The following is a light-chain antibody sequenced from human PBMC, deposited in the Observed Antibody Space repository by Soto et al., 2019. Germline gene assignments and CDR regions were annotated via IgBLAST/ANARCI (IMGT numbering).Light chain of an antibody. CDR2: AAS. J-gene: IGKJ2*01. V-gene: IGKV1-39*01. CDR1: QSISSY. CDR3: QQSYSIPFT. Sequence: DLQMTQSPSSLSASVGDRVTITCRASQSISSYLNWYQQKPRKAPERLIYAASSLQSGVPSRFSGSGSGTDFTLNISSRQPEDFATYYCQQSYSIPFTFGQGTSLEIK.